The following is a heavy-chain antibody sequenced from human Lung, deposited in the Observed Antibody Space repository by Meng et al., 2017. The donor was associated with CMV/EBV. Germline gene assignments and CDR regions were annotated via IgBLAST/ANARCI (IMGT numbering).Heavy chain of an antibody. CDR1: GFTISNAK. CDR2: IKPTTEHETI. V-gene: IGHV3-15*01. Sequence: ESXKISXAGSGFTISNAKISWVRQAPGKGLEWVARIKPTTEHETIDYAAPVEGRFTISRDDSRNTVYLQMNSLKSEDTAVYFCTTVNWNYDDYWGQGTVVXVSS. J-gene: IGHJ4*02. D-gene: IGHD1-1*01. CDR3: TTVNWNYDDY.